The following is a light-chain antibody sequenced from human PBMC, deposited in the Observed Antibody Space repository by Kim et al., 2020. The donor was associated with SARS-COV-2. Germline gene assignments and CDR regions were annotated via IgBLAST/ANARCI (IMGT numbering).Light chain of an antibody. CDR2: DAS. CDR1: QSLISY. V-gene: IGKV3-11*01. J-gene: IGKJ4*01. CDR3: QQRSNWPLT. Sequence: FSPAERAPLSCRPSQSLISYFAWYQQHPGQAPRLLIYDASNRATDIPASFSGSGSGTDFTLTISSLEPEDFAVYYCQQRSNWPLTFGGGTKVDIK.